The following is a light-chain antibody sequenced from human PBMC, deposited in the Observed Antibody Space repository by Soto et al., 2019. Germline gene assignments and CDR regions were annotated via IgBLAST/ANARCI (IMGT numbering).Light chain of an antibody. Sequence: IVMTQSPGTLSVSPGERATLSCRASRIISINLAWYQQKPGQAPRLLIYGASTRATGIPARFSGSGSGTDFTLTISSLQSDDGAFYYCQHYNDWPPMVTFGQGTRLEIK. CDR1: RIISIN. CDR2: GAS. J-gene: IGKJ5*01. CDR3: QHYNDWPPMVT. V-gene: IGKV3-15*01.